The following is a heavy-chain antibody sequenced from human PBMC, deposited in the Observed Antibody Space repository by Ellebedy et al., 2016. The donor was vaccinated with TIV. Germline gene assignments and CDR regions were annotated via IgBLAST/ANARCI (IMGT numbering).Heavy chain of an antibody. CDR2: ISSDGNDK. D-gene: IGHD5-24*01. CDR3: AKSRWLQPDYDY. Sequence: PGGSLRLSCAASGFTFSRYAMHWVRQAPGKGLEWVATISSDGNDKYFADSVKGRFTISRDNSKNTLYLQVNSLRAEDTAVYYCAKSRWLQPDYDYWGQGTLVTVSS. V-gene: IGHV3-30-3*01. CDR1: GFTFSRYA. J-gene: IGHJ4*02.